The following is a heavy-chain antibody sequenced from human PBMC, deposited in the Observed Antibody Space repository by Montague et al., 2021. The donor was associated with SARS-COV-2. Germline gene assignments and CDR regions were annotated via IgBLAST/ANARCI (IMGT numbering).Heavy chain of an antibody. CDR1: GGSIRNYY. V-gene: IGHV4-59*08. CDR2: IYHSGTT. Sequence: SKTLSLTCTVSGGSIRNYYWSWIRQPPGKGLEWIVHIYHSGTTNYNPSLKSRVTTSVDTSRNQFSLKLTSVTPADTAVYYCARLVPSGDIVVVPAGPFDYWGQGTLVTVS. J-gene: IGHJ4*02. CDR3: ARLVPSGDIVVVPAGPFDY. D-gene: IGHD2-2*01.